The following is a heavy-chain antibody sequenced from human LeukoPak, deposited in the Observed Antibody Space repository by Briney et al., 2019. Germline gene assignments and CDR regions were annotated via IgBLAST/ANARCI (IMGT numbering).Heavy chain of an antibody. CDR2: IYYSGST. Sequence: NPSETLSLTCTVSGGSISSSSYYWGWIRQPPGKGLEWIGYIYYSGSTNYNPSLKSRVTISVDTSKNQFSLKLSSVTAADTAVYYCARAAQAVGGAFDIWGQGTMVTVSS. CDR3: ARAAQAVGGAFDI. CDR1: GGSISSSSYY. V-gene: IGHV4-61*05. D-gene: IGHD6-19*01. J-gene: IGHJ3*02.